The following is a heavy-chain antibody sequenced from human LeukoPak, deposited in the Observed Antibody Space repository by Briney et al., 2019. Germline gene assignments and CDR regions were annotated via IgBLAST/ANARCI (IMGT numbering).Heavy chain of an antibody. CDR2: IYPGYSDT. J-gene: IGHJ4*02. Sequence: GESLKISCKGSGYSFSSYWIGWVRQMPGKGLEWMGSIYPGYSDTKYSPSFQGQVTISADKSISTAYLQWSSLKASHTALYYCARRSYSGKDFDYWGQGTLVTVSS. CDR1: GYSFSSYW. CDR3: ARRSYSGKDFDY. D-gene: IGHD4-23*01. V-gene: IGHV5-51*01.